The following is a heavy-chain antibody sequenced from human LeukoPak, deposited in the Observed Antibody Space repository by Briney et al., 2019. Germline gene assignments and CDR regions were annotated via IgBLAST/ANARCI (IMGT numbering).Heavy chain of an antibody. CDR2: IIPILGIA. CDR3: ARVLTAAISGWFDP. J-gene: IGHJ5*02. V-gene: IGHV1-69*02. CDR1: GGTFCSYT. D-gene: IGHD2-2*02. Sequence: ASVKVSCKASGGTFCSYTISWVRQAPGQGLEWMGRIIPILGIANYAQKFQGRVTITADKSTSTAYMELSSLRSEDTAVYYCARVLTAAISGWFDPWGQGTLVTVSS.